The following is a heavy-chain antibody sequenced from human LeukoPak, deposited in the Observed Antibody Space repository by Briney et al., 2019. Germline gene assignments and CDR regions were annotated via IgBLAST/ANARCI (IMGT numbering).Heavy chain of an antibody. V-gene: IGHV3-7*01. CDR1: GFTFSSYA. CDR3: ARDLWDYDFWSGYFDY. D-gene: IGHD3-3*01. CDR2: IKQDGSEK. Sequence: PGGSLRLSCAASGFTFSSYAMSWVRQAPGKGLEWVANIKQDGSEKYYVDSVKGRFTISRDNAKNSLYLQMNSLRAEDTAVYYCARDLWDYDFWSGYFDYWGQGTLVTVSS. J-gene: IGHJ4*02.